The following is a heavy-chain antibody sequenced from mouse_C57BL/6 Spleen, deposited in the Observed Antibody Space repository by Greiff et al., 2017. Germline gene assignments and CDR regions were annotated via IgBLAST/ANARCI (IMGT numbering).Heavy chain of an antibody. D-gene: IGHD2-5*01. CDR2: INPNNGGT. J-gene: IGHJ4*01. CDR1: GYTFTDYY. V-gene: IGHV1-26*01. Sequence: EVQLQQSGPELVKPGASVKISCKASGYTFTDYYMNWVKQSHGKSLEWIGDINPNNGGTSYNQKFKGKATLTVDKSSSTAYMELRSLTSEDSAVYYCTSYYSNEYYAMDYWGQGTSVTVSS. CDR3: TSYYSNEYYAMDY.